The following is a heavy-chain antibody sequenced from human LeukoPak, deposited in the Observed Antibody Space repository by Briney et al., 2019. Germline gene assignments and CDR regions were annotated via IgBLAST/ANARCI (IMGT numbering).Heavy chain of an antibody. CDR3: ARDARLVAFDN. J-gene: IGHJ4*02. V-gene: IGHV3-23*01. CDR2: ITGGGDTT. CDR1: GFTFSTYG. D-gene: IGHD5-12*01. Sequence: GGSLRLSCAASGFTFSTYGMNWVRQAPGKGLEWVSGITGGGDTTFYADSVKGRFTISRDNPKNTLYLQMNGLRADDTAVYYCARDARLVAFDNWGQGTLVTVSS.